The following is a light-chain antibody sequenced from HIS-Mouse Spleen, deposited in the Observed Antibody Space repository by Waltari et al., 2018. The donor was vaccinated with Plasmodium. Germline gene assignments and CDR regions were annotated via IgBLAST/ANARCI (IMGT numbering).Light chain of an antibody. J-gene: IGKJ4*01. Sequence: AIRMTQSPSAFSASTGDRVTLTCRAIPGISSYLAWYQQKPGKAPKLLIYAASTLQSGVPSRFSGSGSGTDFTLTISCLQSEDFATYYCQQYYSYLLTFGGGTKVEIK. CDR1: PGISSY. CDR3: QQYYSYLLT. V-gene: IGKV1-8*01. CDR2: AAS.